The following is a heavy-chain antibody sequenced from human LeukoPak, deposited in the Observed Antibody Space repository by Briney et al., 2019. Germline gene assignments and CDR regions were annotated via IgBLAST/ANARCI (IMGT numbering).Heavy chain of an antibody. V-gene: IGHV1-2*06. J-gene: IGHJ4*02. Sequence: GFSEKVSCKASGYTFTDYYMHWVGQAPGQGLEWMGRINPNSGGTNYAQKFQGRVTMTRDTSISTGYMELSRLRSDDTAVYYCAKGYSYGIDYWGQGTLVIVSA. CDR2: INPNSGGT. CDR3: AKGYSYGIDY. D-gene: IGHD5-18*01. CDR1: GYTFTDYY.